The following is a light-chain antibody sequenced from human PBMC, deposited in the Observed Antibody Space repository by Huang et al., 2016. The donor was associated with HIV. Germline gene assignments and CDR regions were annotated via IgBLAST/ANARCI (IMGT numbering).Light chain of an antibody. CDR1: QDISNY. CDR2: EAS. J-gene: IGKJ1*01. V-gene: IGKV1-33*01. Sequence: DIQMTQSPSSLSASVVDRVTITCQASQDISNYLNWYQQKPGKAPKLLIYEASNLETGVPSRFSGSGSGTDFTFTISSLQPEDIATYYCQQYDNLPRGFGQGTKVEIK. CDR3: QQYDNLPRG.